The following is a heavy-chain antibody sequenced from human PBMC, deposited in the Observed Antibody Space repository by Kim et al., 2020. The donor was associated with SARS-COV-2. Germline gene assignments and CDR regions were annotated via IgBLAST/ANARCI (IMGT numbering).Heavy chain of an antibody. J-gene: IGHJ6*02. CDR2: IWYEATDK. D-gene: IGHD5-12*01. V-gene: IGHV3-33*08. CDR1: GFTFSDYG. CDR3: ARSAGTGYTGYLRGVDV. Sequence: GGSLRLSCAASGFTFSDYGMHWVRQAPGKGPEWVALIWYEATDKYYTDSVRGRFTISRDNLNNALYLQMNSLRADDTAVYYCARSAGTGYTGYLRGVDVWGQGTTVIVSS.